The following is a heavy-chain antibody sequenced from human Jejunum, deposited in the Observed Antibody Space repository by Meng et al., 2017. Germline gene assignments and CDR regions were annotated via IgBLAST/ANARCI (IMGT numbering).Heavy chain of an antibody. J-gene: IGHJ3*02. D-gene: IGHD4-17*01. V-gene: IGHV3-23*01. CDR3: ARSPNGDYVGTFEM. CDR2: ILESGGRT. Sequence: GGSLRLSCAVSGFTLSRYGMSWVRQAPGKGLEWVSTILESGGRTMYADSVKGRFTISRDSSQNKLFLQMNSLRVEDTAIYYCARSPNGDYVGTFEMWGQGTMVTVSS. CDR1: GFTLSRYG.